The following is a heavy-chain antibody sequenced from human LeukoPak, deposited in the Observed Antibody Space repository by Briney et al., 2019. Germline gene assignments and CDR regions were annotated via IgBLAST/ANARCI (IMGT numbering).Heavy chain of an antibody. Sequence: GGSLRLSCAASGFTFYDYGMSWGRHAPGEGVEWGSGINWNGGSTVYADSVKGGFTISRANATTSLYLQMNSLRAEDTALSPCARVGELKYCSGGSCYTPFDYWGQGTLVTVSS. CDR3: ARVGELKYCSGGSCYTPFDY. CDR1: GFTFYDYG. J-gene: IGHJ4*02. CDR2: INWNGGST. D-gene: IGHD2-15*01. V-gene: IGHV3-20*01.